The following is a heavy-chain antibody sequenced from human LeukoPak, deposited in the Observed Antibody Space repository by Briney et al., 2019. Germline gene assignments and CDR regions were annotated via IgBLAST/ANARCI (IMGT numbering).Heavy chain of an antibody. CDR1: GGSFSGYY. J-gene: IGHJ4*02. CDR2: INHSGST. CDR3: ARPWPPPDY. V-gene: IGHV4-34*01. Sequence: SETLSLTCAVYGGSFSGYYWSWIRQPPGKGLEWIGEINHSGSTNYNPSLKSRVTRSVDTSKNQFSLKLSSVTAADTAVYYCARPWPPPDYWGQGTLVTVSS.